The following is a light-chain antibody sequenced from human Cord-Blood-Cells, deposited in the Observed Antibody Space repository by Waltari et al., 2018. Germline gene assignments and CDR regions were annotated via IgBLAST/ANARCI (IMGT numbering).Light chain of an antibody. CDR3: SSYAGSNNYVV. Sequence: QSALTQPPSASGSPGQSVTISCTGTSSDVGGYNYVSWYQQHPGKAPTLMIYEVSKRPPGVPDRFSGSRFGNTASLTGSGLQAEDEADYYCSSYAGSNNYVVFGGGTKLTVL. J-gene: IGLJ2*01. V-gene: IGLV2-8*01. CDR2: EVS. CDR1: SSDVGGYNY.